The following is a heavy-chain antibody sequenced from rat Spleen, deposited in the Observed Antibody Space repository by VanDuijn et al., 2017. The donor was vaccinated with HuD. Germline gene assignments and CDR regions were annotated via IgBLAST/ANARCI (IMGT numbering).Heavy chain of an antibody. V-gene: IGHV5-31*01. CDR1: GFTFNNFW. Sequence: EVQLVESGGGLVQPGRSLKLSCVASGFTFNNFWMSWIRQAPGKGLEWVASISVSGGSSHYRDSVKGRFTLSRDNAKSTLYLQMNSLRSEDTATYYCARHSYGGYDSWYFDFWGPGTMVTVSS. J-gene: IGHJ1*01. CDR3: ARHSYGGYDSWYFDF. D-gene: IGHD1-11*01. CDR2: ISVSGGSS.